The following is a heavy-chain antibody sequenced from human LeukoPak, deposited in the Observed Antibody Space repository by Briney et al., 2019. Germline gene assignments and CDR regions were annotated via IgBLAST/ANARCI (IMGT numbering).Heavy chain of an antibody. CDR2: IVGDSSKT. CDR3: AKQPYNYYYLDV. J-gene: IGHJ6*03. D-gene: IGHD2-2*02. CDR1: GLNHHDYA. V-gene: IGHV3-23*01. Sequence: GGSLRLSCAISGLNHHDYAMTWVRQAPGKGLEWVSTIVGDSSKTYYADSVKGRFTISRDNSNYMLFLHMNSLRAEDTAIYYCAKQPYNYYYLDVWGKGTTVTVSS.